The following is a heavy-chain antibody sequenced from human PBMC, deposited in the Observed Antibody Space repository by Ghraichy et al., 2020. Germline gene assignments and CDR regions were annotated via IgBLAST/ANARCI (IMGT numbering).Heavy chain of an antibody. D-gene: IGHD3-10*01. Sequence: GGSLRLSCAASGFTFSSYGMHWVRQAPGKGLEWVAVISYDGSNKYYADSVKGRFTISRDNSKNTLYLQMNSLRAEDTAVYYCAKEAYYYGSANFDYWGQGTLVTVSS. CDR3: AKEAYYYGSANFDY. V-gene: IGHV3-30*18. CDR2: ISYDGSNK. CDR1: GFTFSSYG. J-gene: IGHJ4*02.